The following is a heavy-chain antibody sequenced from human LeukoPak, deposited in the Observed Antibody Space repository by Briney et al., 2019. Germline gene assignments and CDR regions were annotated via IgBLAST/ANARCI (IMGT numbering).Heavy chain of an antibody. CDR2: IKQDGSEK. Sequence: GGSLRLSCAASGFTFSNYWMSWVRQAPGKGLEWVANIKQDGSEKYYVDSVKGRFTISRDNAKNSLYLQMNSLRAEDTAVYYCARDKDVGPTILVYWGQGTLVTVSS. CDR3: ARDKDVGPTILVY. CDR1: GFTFSNYW. D-gene: IGHD1-26*01. J-gene: IGHJ4*02. V-gene: IGHV3-7*01.